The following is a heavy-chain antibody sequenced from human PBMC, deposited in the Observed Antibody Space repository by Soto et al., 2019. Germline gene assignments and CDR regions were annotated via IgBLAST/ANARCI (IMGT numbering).Heavy chain of an antibody. CDR2: INRDVSST. J-gene: IGHJ4*02. Sequence: EVQLVESGGGLVQPGGSLRLSCAASGFTFSSYWMHWVRQAPGKGLVWVSRINRDVSSTSYADSVKGRFTISRANAKNRLYLQMNSLRAEDTAVYYCAVAVAGPTAIGYWGQGTLVTVSS. CDR3: AVAVAGPTAIGY. CDR1: GFTFSSYW. D-gene: IGHD6-19*01. V-gene: IGHV3-74*01.